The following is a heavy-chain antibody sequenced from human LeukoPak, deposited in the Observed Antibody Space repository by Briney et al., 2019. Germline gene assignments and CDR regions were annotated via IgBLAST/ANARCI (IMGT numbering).Heavy chain of an antibody. CDR3: ARDRHRYIAAAGLNWFDP. Sequence: ASVTVSCKASGYTFTVYYMHWVRQAPGQGLEWMGWINPNSGGTNYAQKFQGRVTITRDTSISTAYMELSRLRSDDTAVYYCARDRHRYIAAAGLNWFDPWGQGTLVTVSS. V-gene: IGHV1-2*02. J-gene: IGHJ5*02. CDR2: INPNSGGT. CDR1: GYTFTVYY. D-gene: IGHD6-13*01.